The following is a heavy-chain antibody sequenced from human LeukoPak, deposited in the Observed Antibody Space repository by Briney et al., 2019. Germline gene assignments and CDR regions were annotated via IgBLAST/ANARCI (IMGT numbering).Heavy chain of an antibody. CDR3: AKGYAPRARYFDWLLWPPFDY. CDR1: GFTFSSYA. Sequence: GGSLRLSCAASGFTFSSYAMSWVRQAPGKGLEWVSAISGSGGSTYYADSVKGRFTISRDNSKNTLYLQMNSLRAEDTAVYYCAKGYAPRARYFDWLLWPPFDYWGQGTLVTVS. CDR2: ISGSGGST. D-gene: IGHD3-9*01. J-gene: IGHJ4*02. V-gene: IGHV3-23*01.